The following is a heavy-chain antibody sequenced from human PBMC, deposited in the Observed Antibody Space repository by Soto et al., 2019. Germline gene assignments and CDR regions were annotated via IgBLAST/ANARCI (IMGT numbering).Heavy chain of an antibody. CDR2: ISYDGSNK. V-gene: IGHV3-30*18. Sequence: GGSLRLSCAASGFTFSSYGMHWVRQAPGKGLEWVAVISYDGSNKYYADSVKGRFTISRDNSKNTLYLQMNSLRAEDTAVYYCANHCGGDCYSGFDYWGQGTLVTVSS. J-gene: IGHJ4*02. D-gene: IGHD2-21*01. CDR1: GFTFSSYG. CDR3: ANHCGGDCYSGFDY.